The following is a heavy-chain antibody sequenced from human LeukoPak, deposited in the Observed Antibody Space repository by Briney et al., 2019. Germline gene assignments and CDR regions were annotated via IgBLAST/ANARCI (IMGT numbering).Heavy chain of an antibody. CDR1: GLTVTNAW. J-gene: IGHJ6*02. Sequence: GGSLRLSCSASGLTVTNAWMNWVRQAPGKGLEWVSSISSSSSYIYYADSVKGRFTISRDNAKNSLYLQMNSLRVEDTAVYYCARDPNYYYYYGMDVWGQGTTVTVSS. CDR3: ARDPNYYYYYGMDV. CDR2: ISSSSSYI. V-gene: IGHV3-21*01.